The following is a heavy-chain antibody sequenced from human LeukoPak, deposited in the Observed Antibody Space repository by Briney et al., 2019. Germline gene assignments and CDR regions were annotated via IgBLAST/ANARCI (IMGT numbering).Heavy chain of an antibody. Sequence: ASVKVSCKASGYTFTGYYIHWVRQAAGQGLEWMGRINPNTGGTDYPQKFQGRVTMTRDTSITTAYMELSRLTSDDTAIYYCAKAPPSITAAGNWLGPWGQGALVTVSS. CDR3: AKAPPSITAAGNWLGP. J-gene: IGHJ5*02. CDR2: INPNTGGT. V-gene: IGHV1-2*06. CDR1: GYTFTGYY. D-gene: IGHD6-13*01.